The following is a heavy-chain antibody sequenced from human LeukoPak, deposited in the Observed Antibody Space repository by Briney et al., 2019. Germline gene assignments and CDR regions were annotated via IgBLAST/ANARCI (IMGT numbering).Heavy chain of an antibody. Sequence: SETLSLTCTVSGGSISSYYWSWIRQPPGKGLEWIGYIYYSGSTNYNPSLKSRVTISVDTSKNQFSLKLSSVTAADTAVYCCARLGEQWLASFDYWGQGTLVTVSS. D-gene: IGHD6-19*01. V-gene: IGHV4-59*01. CDR3: ARLGEQWLASFDY. CDR1: GGSISSYY. J-gene: IGHJ4*02. CDR2: IYYSGST.